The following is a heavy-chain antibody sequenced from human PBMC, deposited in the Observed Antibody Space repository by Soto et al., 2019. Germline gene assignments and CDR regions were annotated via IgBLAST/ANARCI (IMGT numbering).Heavy chain of an antibody. CDR3: ATQEVGGSYVYTFDP. CDR1: GGSISSSNYY. V-gene: IGHV4-39*01. J-gene: IGHJ5*02. Sequence: QLQLQESGPGLVKPSETLSLTCTVPGGSISSSNYYWGWIRQPPGKGLEWIGSIYYSGSTCYNPSLKSRVTISVDTSKNQFSLKLSSVTAADTAVYYCATQEVGGSYVYTFDPWGQGTLVTLSS. D-gene: IGHD1-26*01. CDR2: IYYSGST.